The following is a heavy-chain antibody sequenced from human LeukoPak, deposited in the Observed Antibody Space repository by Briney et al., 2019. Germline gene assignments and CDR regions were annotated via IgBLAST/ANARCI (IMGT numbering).Heavy chain of an antibody. J-gene: IGHJ6*04. CDR2: ISSSNSYI. CDR3: AELGITMIGGV. CDR1: GFTFSTYS. D-gene: IGHD3-10*02. Sequence: TGGSLRLSCAASGFTFSTYSMNWVRQAPGKGLEWVSCISSSNSYIYYADSVKGRFTISRDNAKNSLYLQMNSLRAEDTAVYYCAELGITMIGGVWGKGTTVTISS. V-gene: IGHV3-21*01.